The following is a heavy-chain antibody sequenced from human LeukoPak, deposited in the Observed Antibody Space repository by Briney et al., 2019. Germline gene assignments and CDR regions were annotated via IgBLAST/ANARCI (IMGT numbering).Heavy chain of an antibody. CDR2: MYTSGST. Sequence: PSETLSLTCTVSGASISSGSYYWSWIRQPAGKGLEWIGRMYTSGSTNYNPSLKSRVTISVDTSRNQFSLKLNSVTAADTAVYYCARFHCSTTSCYRWFDPWGQGALVTVSS. CDR3: ARFHCSTTSCYRWFDP. J-gene: IGHJ5*02. CDR1: GASISSGSYY. V-gene: IGHV4-61*02. D-gene: IGHD2-2*01.